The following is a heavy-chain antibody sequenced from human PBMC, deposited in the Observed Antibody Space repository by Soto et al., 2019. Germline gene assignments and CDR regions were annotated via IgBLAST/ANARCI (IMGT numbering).Heavy chain of an antibody. CDR2: IDWDDDK. CDR1: GFSLSTSGMC. CDR3: ARIILSSGFYYFDY. Sequence: SGPTLVNPTQTLTLTCTFSGFSLSTSGMCVSWIRQPPGKALEWLALIDWDDDKYYSTSLKTRLTISKDTSKNQVVLTMTNMDPVDTATYYCARIILSSGFYYFDYWGQGTLVTVSS. J-gene: IGHJ4*02. D-gene: IGHD3-22*01. V-gene: IGHV2-70*01.